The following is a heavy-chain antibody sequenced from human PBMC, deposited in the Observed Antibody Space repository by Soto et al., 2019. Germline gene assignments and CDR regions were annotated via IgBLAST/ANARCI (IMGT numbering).Heavy chain of an antibody. Sequence: EVQLLESGGGLVQPGGSLRLSCAASGFTFSSYAMSWVRQAPGKGLEWVSAISGSGGSTYYADSVKGRFTISRDNSKNTLYLQMNSLRAEDTAVYYCAKVRVRFDVRRHRKGWFDPWGQGTLVTVSS. CDR3: AKVRVRFDVRRHRKGWFDP. J-gene: IGHJ5*02. V-gene: IGHV3-23*01. CDR2: ISGSGGST. CDR1: GFTFSSYA. D-gene: IGHD3-10*02.